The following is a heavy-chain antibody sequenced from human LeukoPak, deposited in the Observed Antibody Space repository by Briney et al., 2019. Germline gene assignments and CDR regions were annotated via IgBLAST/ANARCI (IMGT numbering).Heavy chain of an antibody. Sequence: GGSLRLSCAASGFTFSSYSMNWVRQAPGKGLEWVSHFTASGTAMFYADSVKGRFTISRDNAKNSLYLQMNSLRDEDTAVYYCASSGSYRLDYWGQGTLVTVSS. CDR1: GFTFSSYS. CDR3: ASSGSYRLDY. V-gene: IGHV3-48*02. J-gene: IGHJ4*02. CDR2: FTASGTAM. D-gene: IGHD1-26*01.